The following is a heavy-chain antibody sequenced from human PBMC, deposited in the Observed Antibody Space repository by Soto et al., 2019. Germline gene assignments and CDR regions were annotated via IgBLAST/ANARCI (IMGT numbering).Heavy chain of an antibody. CDR1: GGTFSSYA. J-gene: IGHJ3*02. D-gene: IGHD6-19*01. Sequence: SVKVSCKASGGTFSSYAISWVRQAPGQGLEWMGGIIPIFGTANYAQKFQGRVTITADESTSTAYMELSSLRSEDTAVYYCARAPDQSYSSGWTRKAFDIWGQGTMVTVSS. CDR2: IIPIFGTA. CDR3: ARAPDQSYSSGWTRKAFDI. V-gene: IGHV1-69*13.